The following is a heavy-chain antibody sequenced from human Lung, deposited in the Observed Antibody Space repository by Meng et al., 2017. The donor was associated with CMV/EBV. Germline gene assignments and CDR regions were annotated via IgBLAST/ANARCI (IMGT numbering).Heavy chain of an antibody. CDR1: GFTFSSCA. CDR3: AGGY. V-gene: IGHV3-23*01. CDR2: ISGNGGTT. Sequence: EVQLLESGGGLVQPGGSLRLSCVASGFTFSSCALTWVRQAPGKGLEWVSGISGNGGTTYYADSVKGRFTISRDNSESTLYLQMNSLRGDDTAVYYCAGGYWGPGTLVTVSP. J-gene: IGHJ4*02. D-gene: IGHD3-16*01.